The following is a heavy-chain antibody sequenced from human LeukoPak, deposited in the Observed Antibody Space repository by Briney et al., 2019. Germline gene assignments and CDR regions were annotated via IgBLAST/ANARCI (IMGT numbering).Heavy chain of an antibody. D-gene: IGHD6-25*01. CDR3: AKAPRGTAGFHALDV. Sequence: PGGSLRLSCAASGFIINTYAMTWVRQAPGRGLEWVSGINAIGETTYYADSVKGRFTISRDNSNNALYLQMNSLRVDDTAVYYCAKAPRGTAGFHALDVWGQGTTVTVSS. J-gene: IGHJ6*02. CDR2: INAIGETT. CDR1: GFIINTYA. V-gene: IGHV3-23*01.